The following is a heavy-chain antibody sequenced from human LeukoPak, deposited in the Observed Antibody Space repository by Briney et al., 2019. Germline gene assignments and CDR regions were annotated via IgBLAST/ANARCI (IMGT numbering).Heavy chain of an antibody. J-gene: IGHJ4*02. CDR2: IDPGDSYA. CDR3: ARLKPMGGSSWYFDY. Sequence: GESLKISCKGSGYTFITYYITWMRQMPGKGLEWMGRIDPGDSYANYSPSFQGHVNISADKSLSTAYLQWSSLKASDTAIYYCARLKPMGGSSWYFDYWGQGTLVTVSS. CDR1: GYTFITYY. V-gene: IGHV5-10-1*01. D-gene: IGHD6-13*01.